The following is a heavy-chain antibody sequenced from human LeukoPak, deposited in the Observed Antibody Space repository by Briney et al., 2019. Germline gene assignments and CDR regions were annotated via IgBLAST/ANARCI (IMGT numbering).Heavy chain of an antibody. V-gene: IGHV3-30-3*01. CDR2: ISYDGSNK. Sequence: GRSLRLSCAASGFTFSSYAMHWVRQAPGKGLEWVAVISYDGSNKYYADSVKGRFTISRDNSKNTLYLQMNSLRAEDTAVYYCARGDYDSSGYFDYWGQGTLVTVSS. J-gene: IGHJ4*02. D-gene: IGHD3-22*01. CDR3: ARGDYDSSGYFDY. CDR1: GFTFSSYA.